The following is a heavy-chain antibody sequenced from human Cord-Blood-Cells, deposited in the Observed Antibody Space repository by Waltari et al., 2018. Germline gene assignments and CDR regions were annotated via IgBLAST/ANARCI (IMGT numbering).Heavy chain of an antibody. J-gene: IGHJ2*01. CDR1: GGSISSSSYY. V-gene: IGHV4-39*07. CDR3: ARQPAGARGYWYFDL. CDR2: IYYSGST. D-gene: IGHD6-19*01. Sequence: QLQLQESGPGLVKPSETLSLTCTVSGGSISSSSYYWGWIRQPPGKGLEWIGSIYYSGSTYYNPSRKSRVTISVDTSKNQFSLKLSSVTAADTAVYYCARQPAGARGYWYFDLWGRGTLVTVSS.